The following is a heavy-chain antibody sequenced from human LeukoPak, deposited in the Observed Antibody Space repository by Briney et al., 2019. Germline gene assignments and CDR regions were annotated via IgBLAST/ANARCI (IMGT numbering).Heavy chain of an antibody. J-gene: IGHJ5*02. V-gene: IGHV1-18*04. CDR1: GYTFTSYG. Sequence: ASVKVSCKASGYTFTSYGISWVRQAPGQGLEWMGWISAFNGDRNYAQNLQGRVTMTTDTSTSTAYMELRSLRSDDTAVYYCARILLWFGESYNWFDPWGQGTLVTVSS. D-gene: IGHD3-10*01. CDR3: ARILLWFGESYNWFDP. CDR2: ISAFNGDR.